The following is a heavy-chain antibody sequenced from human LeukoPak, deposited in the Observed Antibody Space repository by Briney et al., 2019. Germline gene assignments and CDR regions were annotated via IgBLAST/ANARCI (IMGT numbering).Heavy chain of an antibody. CDR1: GYTFTSYY. J-gene: IGHJ6*02. D-gene: IGHD3-10*01. CDR3: ARNLLWFGTASLCYGVDV. CDR2: INPNRGST. Sequence: ASVKVSCKASGYTFTSYYMHWVRQAPGQGLECMGIINPNRGSTSYAQKFQGRVTMTRDTSTSTVYMELSSLRSEDTAVYYCARNLLWFGTASLCYGVDVWGQGTTVTVSS. V-gene: IGHV1-46*01.